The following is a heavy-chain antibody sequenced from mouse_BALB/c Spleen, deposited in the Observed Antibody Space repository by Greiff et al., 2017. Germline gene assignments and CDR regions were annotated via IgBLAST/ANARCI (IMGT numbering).Heavy chain of an antibody. CDR3: VRDRTTVAMDY. CDR2: IRSKSNNYAT. J-gene: IGHJ4*01. Sequence: EVQLVETGGGLVQPKGSLKLSCAASGFTFNTNAMNWVRQAPGKGLEWVARIRSKSNNYATYYADSVKDRFTISRDDSQSMLYLQMNNLKTEDTAMYYCVRDRTTVAMDYWGQGTSVTVSS. D-gene: IGHD1-1*01. V-gene: IGHV10S3*01. CDR1: GFTFNTNA.